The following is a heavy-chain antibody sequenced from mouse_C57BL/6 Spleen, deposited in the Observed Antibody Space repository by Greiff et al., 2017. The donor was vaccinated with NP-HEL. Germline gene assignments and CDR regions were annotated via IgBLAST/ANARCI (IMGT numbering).Heavy chain of an antibody. CDR1: GYTFTSYW. J-gene: IGHJ4*01. D-gene: IGHD1-1*02. CDR3: ARKKGGSKDAMDY. CDR2: IYPGSGST. Sequence: QVQLQQPGAELVKPGASVKMSCKASGYTFTSYWITWVKQRPGQGLEWIGDIYPGSGSTNYNEKFKSKATLTVDTSSSTAYMQLSSLTSEDSAVYYCARKKGGSKDAMDYWGQGTSVTVSS. V-gene: IGHV1-55*01.